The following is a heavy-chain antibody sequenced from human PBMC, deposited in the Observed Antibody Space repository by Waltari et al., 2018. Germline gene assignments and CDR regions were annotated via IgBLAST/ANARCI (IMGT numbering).Heavy chain of an antibody. D-gene: IGHD3-9*01. CDR3: ALDDDILTGPTSNWYFDI. Sequence: QVQLQQWGAGLLKPSETLSLTCAVSGGSLGGFYWTWLGQSPGKGLEWIGEINHDGPTNYNPSLKSRFTVSVDTSKKQFSLNLSSVTAADTGVYYCALDDDILTGPTSNWYFDIWGRGTLVTVSS. J-gene: IGHJ2*01. CDR1: GGSLGGFY. CDR2: INHDGPT. V-gene: IGHV4-34*01.